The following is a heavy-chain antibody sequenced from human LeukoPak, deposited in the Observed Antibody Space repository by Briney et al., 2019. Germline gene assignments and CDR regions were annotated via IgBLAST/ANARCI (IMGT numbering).Heavy chain of an antibody. CDR1: GFTFSSYA. V-gene: IGHV3-30-3*01. J-gene: IGHJ4*02. CDR2: ISYDGSNK. Sequence: QPGGSLRLSCAASGFTFSSYAMHWVRQAPGKGLEGVAVISYDGSNKYYADSVKGRFTISRDNSKNTLYLQMNSLRAEDTAVYYCARVEKYSSGWYDWGQGTLVTVSS. D-gene: IGHD6-19*01. CDR3: ARVEKYSSGWYD.